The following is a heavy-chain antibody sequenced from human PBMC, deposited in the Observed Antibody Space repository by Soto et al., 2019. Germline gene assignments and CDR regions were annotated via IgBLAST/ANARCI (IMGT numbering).Heavy chain of an antibody. D-gene: IGHD2-8*01. J-gene: IGHJ5*02. V-gene: IGHV3-30*03. CDR3: ARDGCTNGVCYAPNWFDP. CDR1: GFTFSSYA. CDR2: ISYDGSNK. Sequence: PGGSLILSCAASGFTFSSYAMSWVRQAPGKGLEWVAVISYDGSNKYYADSVKGRFTISRDNAKNSLYLQMNSLRAEDTAVYYCARDGCTNGVCYAPNWFDPWGQGTLVTVSS.